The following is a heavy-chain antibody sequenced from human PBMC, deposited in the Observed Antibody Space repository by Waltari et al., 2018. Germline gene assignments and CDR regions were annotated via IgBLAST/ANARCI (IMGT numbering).Heavy chain of an antibody. D-gene: IGHD3-10*01. V-gene: IGHV4-34*01. CDR3: VGYGSGRHIDH. J-gene: IGHJ4*02. Sequence: QVQLQQWGAGLLKPSETLSLTCAVYNGSFTAYYWSWLRQSPGKGLEWIGEINHSGRTNYNPSLMSRVIISVDTSKNHFSLRLSSVTAADAAVYYCVGYGSGRHIDHWGQGTLVTVSS. CDR1: NGSFTAYY. CDR2: INHSGRT.